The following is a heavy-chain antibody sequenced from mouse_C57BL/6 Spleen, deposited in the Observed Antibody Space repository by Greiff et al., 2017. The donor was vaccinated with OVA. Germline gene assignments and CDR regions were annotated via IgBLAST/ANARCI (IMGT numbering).Heavy chain of an antibody. Sequence: QVQLQQSGPELVKPGASVKLSCKASGYTFTSYDINWVKQRPGQGLEWIGWFYPGDGSTKYNEKFKGKATLTVDTSSSTAYMERHSLTSEDSAVYVCAREGITSFAYWGQGTLVTVSA. J-gene: IGHJ3*01. CDR1: GYTFTSYD. CDR2: FYPGDGST. D-gene: IGHD1-1*01. V-gene: IGHV1-85*01. CDR3: AREGITSFAY.